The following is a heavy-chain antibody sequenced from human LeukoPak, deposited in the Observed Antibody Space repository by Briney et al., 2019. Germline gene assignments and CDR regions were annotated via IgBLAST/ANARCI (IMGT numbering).Heavy chain of an antibody. V-gene: IGHV3-48*02. CDR3: AGSLL. CDR2: ISSGSSIR. CDR1: GFIFYDYD. Sequence: PGGSLRLSCAASGFIFYDYDMSWVRQAPGKGLEWVSYISSGSSIRHYADSVKGRFTVSRDDAKNSLYLQMSSLRDADTAVYYCAGSLLRGQGALVTVSS. D-gene: IGHD2-15*01. J-gene: IGHJ4*02.